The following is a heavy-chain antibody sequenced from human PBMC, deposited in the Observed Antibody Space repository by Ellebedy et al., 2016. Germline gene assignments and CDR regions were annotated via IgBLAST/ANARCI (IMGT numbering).Heavy chain of an antibody. V-gene: IGHV1-69*13. D-gene: IGHD5-18*01. Sequence: SVEVSCXASGYTFTSYAISWVRQAPGQGLEWMGGIIPIFGTANYAQKFQGRVTITADESTSTAYMELSSLRSEDTAVYYCARDQGTAMVTRYYYYYMDVWGKGTTVTVSS. J-gene: IGHJ6*03. CDR3: ARDQGTAMVTRYYYYYMDV. CDR1: GYTFTSYA. CDR2: IIPIFGTA.